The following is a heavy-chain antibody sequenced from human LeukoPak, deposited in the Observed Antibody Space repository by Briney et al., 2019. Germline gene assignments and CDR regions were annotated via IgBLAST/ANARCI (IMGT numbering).Heavy chain of an antibody. J-gene: IGHJ6*02. CDR3: ARDAGLVGANRDYYGLDV. D-gene: IGHD1-26*01. Sequence: PGGSLRLSCVASGFTFRSYCINWVRQAPGKGLEWVASIKRDGNEQYYVDPVKGRFTISRDNAKNSLYLQMNSLRAEDTAVYYCARDAGLVGANRDYYGLDVWGQGTTVTASS. CDR1: GFTFRSYC. CDR2: IKRDGNEQ. V-gene: IGHV3-7*01.